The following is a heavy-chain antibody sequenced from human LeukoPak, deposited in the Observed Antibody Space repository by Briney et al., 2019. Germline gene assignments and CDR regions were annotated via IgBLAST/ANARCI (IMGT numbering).Heavy chain of an antibody. Sequence: GGSLRLSCAASEFSLGDYWMHWVRQPPGKGLVWVSRVNSDGTTTSYADSVKGRFTISRDNAKNTLFLQMNSLRGEDTALYYCVGEGHTVTTEPDAFDVWGQGTMVTVSS. CDR1: EFSLGDYW. D-gene: IGHD4-17*01. CDR3: VGEGHTVTTEPDAFDV. CDR2: VNSDGTTT. J-gene: IGHJ3*01. V-gene: IGHV3-74*01.